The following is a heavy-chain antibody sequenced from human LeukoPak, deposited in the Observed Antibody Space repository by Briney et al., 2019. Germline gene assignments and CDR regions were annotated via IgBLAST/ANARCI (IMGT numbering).Heavy chain of an antibody. J-gene: IGHJ3*02. Sequence: GGSLRLSCAASGFTFNNYAMNWVRQAPGKGLEWVSGISGSGGDTYYADSVKGRFTISRDNSKNTLYLQMNSLRPEDTAVYYCAKGVVDAFDIWGQGTMVTVSS. CDR1: GFTFNNYA. D-gene: IGHD2-15*01. CDR2: ISGSGGDT. V-gene: IGHV3-23*01. CDR3: AKGVVDAFDI.